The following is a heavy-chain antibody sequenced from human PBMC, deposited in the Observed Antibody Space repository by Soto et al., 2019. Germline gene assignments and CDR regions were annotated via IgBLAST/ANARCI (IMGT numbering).Heavy chain of an antibody. CDR2: INAGNGNT. CDR3: ARSCSSTSCYSPYYYYYMDV. D-gene: IGHD2-2*02. Sequence: QVQLVQSGAEVKKPGASVKVSCKASGYTFTSYAMHWVRQAPGQRLEWMGWINAGNGNTKYSQKFQGRVTITRDTSASTAYMELSSLRSEDTAVYYCARSCSSTSCYSPYYYYYMDVWGKGTTVTVSS. V-gene: IGHV1-3*01. J-gene: IGHJ6*03. CDR1: GYTFTSYA.